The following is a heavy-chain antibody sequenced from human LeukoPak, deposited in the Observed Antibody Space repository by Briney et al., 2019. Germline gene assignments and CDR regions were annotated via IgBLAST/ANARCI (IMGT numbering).Heavy chain of an antibody. J-gene: IGHJ6*03. V-gene: IGHV3-30*04. CDR1: GLTFSSYI. Sequence: GGSLRLSCAASGLTFSSYIIHWVRQAPGKGLEWVAVISDDGSNKYYADSVKGRFTISRDNSKNTLYPQMNSLRAEDTAVYYCARDPEGGDYYYMDVWGKGTTVTVSS. CDR3: ARDPEGGDYYYMDV. D-gene: IGHD2-21*01. CDR2: ISDDGSNK.